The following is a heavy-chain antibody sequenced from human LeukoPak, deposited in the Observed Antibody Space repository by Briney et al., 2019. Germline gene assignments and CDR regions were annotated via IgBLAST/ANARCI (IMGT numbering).Heavy chain of an antibody. J-gene: IGHJ4*02. V-gene: IGHV4-34*01. CDR2: IYHSGST. CDR1: GGSFSGYY. Sequence: SETLSLTCAVYGGSFSGYYWSWVRQPPGKGLEWIGYIYHSGSTYYNPSLKSRVTISVDRSKNQFSLKLSSVTAADTAVYYCATIAKGGYSYGFDYWGQGTLVTVSS. D-gene: IGHD5-18*01. CDR3: ATIAKGGYSYGFDY.